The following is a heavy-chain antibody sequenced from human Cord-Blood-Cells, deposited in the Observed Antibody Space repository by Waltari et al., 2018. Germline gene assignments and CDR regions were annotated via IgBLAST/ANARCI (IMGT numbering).Heavy chain of an antibody. CDR1: GGSISSYY. CDR3: ARDGEGGVFGELSPRGFDY. D-gene: IGHD3-10*02. Sequence: QVQLQESGPGLVKPSETLSLTCTVSGGSISSYYWSWIRQPPGKGLEWIGYIYYSGSTNYNPSLKSRVTISVDTSKNQFSLKLSSVTAADTAVYYCARDGEGGVFGELSPRGFDYWGQGTLVTVSS. CDR2: IYYSGST. J-gene: IGHJ4*02. V-gene: IGHV4-59*01.